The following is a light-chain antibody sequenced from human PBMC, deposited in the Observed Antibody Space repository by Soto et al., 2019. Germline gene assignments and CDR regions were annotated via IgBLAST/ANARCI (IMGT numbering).Light chain of an antibody. Sequence: EIVMTQSPATLSVSPGERATLSCRASQSVSSNLAWYQQKPGQAPRLLIYGASTRATGIPARFSGSGSGTEFTLTISSLQSEDFAVYYRQQYNNWPPYTFGQGTKLVIK. CDR1: QSVSSN. CDR3: QQYNNWPPYT. CDR2: GAS. V-gene: IGKV3-15*01. J-gene: IGKJ2*01.